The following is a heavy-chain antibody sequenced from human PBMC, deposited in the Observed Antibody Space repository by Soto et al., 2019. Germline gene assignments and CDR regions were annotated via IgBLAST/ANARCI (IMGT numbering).Heavy chain of an antibody. D-gene: IGHD5-18*01. Sequence: QVQLVESGGGVVQPGRSLRLSCAASGFTFSSYGMHWVRQAPGKGLEWVAVISYDGSNKYYADSVKGRFTISRDNSKNTLYLQMNSLRAEDTAVYYCAKDKDDVDTAMDYWGQGTLVTVSS. CDR1: GFTFSSYG. CDR2: ISYDGSNK. J-gene: IGHJ4*02. V-gene: IGHV3-30*18. CDR3: AKDKDDVDTAMDY.